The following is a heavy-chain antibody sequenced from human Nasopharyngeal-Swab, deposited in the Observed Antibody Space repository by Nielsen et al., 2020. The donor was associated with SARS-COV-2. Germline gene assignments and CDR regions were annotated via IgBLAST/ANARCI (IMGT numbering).Heavy chain of an antibody. D-gene: IGHD3-3*01. CDR3: AKPTIFGAEIDY. V-gene: IGHV3-43D*03. CDR2: ITSDGDTT. CDR1: GFTFHDFA. Sequence: GESLKISCAASGFTFHDFAMHWVRQAPGKGLEWVPPITSDGDTTLYADSVKGRFTISRDNSRNSLYLQMNSLRLEDTAFYYCAKPTIFGAEIDYWGQGTLVTVSS. J-gene: IGHJ4*02.